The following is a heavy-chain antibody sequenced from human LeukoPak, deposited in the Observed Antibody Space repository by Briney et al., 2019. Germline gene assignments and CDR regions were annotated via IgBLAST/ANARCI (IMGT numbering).Heavy chain of an antibody. CDR1: GFTFSSYA. D-gene: IGHD2-2*01. CDR2: ISGSGGST. Sequence: GGSLRLSCAASGFTFSSYAMSWVRQAPGKGLEWVSTISGSGGSTYYADSVKGRFTISRDNSKNTLCLQMNSLRAEDTAVYYCAKGDIVVVPAATDAFDIWGQGTMVTVSS. V-gene: IGHV3-23*01. CDR3: AKGDIVVVPAATDAFDI. J-gene: IGHJ3*02.